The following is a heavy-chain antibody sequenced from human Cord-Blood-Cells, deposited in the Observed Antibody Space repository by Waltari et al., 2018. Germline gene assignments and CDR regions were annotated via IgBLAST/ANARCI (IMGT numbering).Heavy chain of an antibody. D-gene: IGHD3-3*01. V-gene: IGHV4-39*01. Sequence: QLQLQESGPGLVKPSETLSLTCTVSGGSISSSSYYWGWIRQPPGKGLEWIGSIYYSGSTSYTPSLKSRVTISVDTSKNQFSLKLSSVTAADTAVYYCARLSGGVLRFLEWLLYPAAWFDPWGQGTLVTVSS. CDR3: ARLSGGVLRFLEWLLYPAAWFDP. CDR1: GGSISSSSYY. CDR2: IYYSGST. J-gene: IGHJ5*02.